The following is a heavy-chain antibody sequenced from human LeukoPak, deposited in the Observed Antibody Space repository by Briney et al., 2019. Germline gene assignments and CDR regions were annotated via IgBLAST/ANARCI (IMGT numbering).Heavy chain of an antibody. D-gene: IGHD4-11*01. CDR3: ARDRRSDGLHIDY. CDR1: GFAFNTYW. Sequence: GGSLRLSCAASGFAFNTYWMTWVRQAPGKGLEWVANINQDGSDKYYVDSVEGRFTFSRDNAKNSLYLQMNSLRAEDTAVYYWARDRRSDGLHIDYCSQGRLVTVSS. V-gene: IGHV3-7*01. CDR2: INQDGSDK. J-gene: IGHJ4*01.